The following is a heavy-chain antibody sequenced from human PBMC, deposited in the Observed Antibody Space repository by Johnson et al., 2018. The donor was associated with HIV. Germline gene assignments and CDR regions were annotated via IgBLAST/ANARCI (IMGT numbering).Heavy chain of an antibody. Sequence: VQLVESGGGLVQPGRSLRLSCAASGFTFDDYAMHWVRQAPGKGLAWVSGISWNSGSIGYADSVKGRFTISRDNAKNSLYLQMNSLRAEDTALYYCARLIVGAPGAFDIWGQGTMVTVSS. CDR3: ARLIVGAPGAFDI. CDR2: ISWNSGSI. D-gene: IGHD1-26*01. V-gene: IGHV3-9*01. CDR1: GFTFDDYA. J-gene: IGHJ3*02.